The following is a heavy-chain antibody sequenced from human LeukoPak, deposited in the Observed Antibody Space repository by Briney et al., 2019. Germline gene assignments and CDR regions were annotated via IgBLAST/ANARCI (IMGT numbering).Heavy chain of an antibody. CDR2: IYPGDSDT. CDR1: GYSFTSYW. Sequence: KPGESLKISCKGSGYSFTSYWIGWVRQMPGKGLEWMGIIYPGDSDTRYSPSFQGQVTISADKSISTAYLQWSSLKASDTAMYYCARLRYCSGGSCLGTWFDPWGQGTLVIVSS. J-gene: IGHJ5*02. V-gene: IGHV5-51*01. D-gene: IGHD2-15*01. CDR3: ARLRYCSGGSCLGTWFDP.